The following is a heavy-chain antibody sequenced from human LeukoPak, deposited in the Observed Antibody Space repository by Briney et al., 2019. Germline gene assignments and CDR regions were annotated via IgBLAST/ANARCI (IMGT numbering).Heavy chain of an antibody. CDR2: INHSGST. CDR1: GGYFSGYY. D-gene: IGHD3-22*01. J-gene: IGHJ6*03. Sequence: SETLSLTCAVYGGYFSGYYWSWIRQPPGKRLEWLGEINHSGSTNYNPSLKSRVTISVDTSKNQFSLKLSSVTAADTAVYYRARGAVTGITVIVGAYYMDVWGKGTSVTVSS. V-gene: IGHV4-34*01. CDR3: ARGAVTGITVIVGAYYMDV.